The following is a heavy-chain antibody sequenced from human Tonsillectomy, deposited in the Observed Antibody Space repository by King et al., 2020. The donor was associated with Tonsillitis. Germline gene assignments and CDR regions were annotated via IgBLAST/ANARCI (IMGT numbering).Heavy chain of an antibody. Sequence: QLVQSGAEVKKPGASVKVSCKASGYTFTAFYVHWVQQAPGQGLEWMGWINPNSGGTNYALNFQGRVTLTRDTSISTAYMDLSRLRSDDTAVYYCARDLYGGNSGVFDIWGQGTMVTVSS. D-gene: IGHD4-23*01. CDR3: ARDLYGGNSGVFDI. CDR1: GYTFTAFY. CDR2: INPNSGGT. V-gene: IGHV1-2*02. J-gene: IGHJ3*02.